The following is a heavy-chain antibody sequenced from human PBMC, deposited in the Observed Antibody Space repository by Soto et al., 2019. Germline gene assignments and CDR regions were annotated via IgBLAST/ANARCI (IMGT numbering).Heavy chain of an antibody. CDR3: TQNRGAGSYTHWSFAV. CDR1: GFMFSCCA. CDR2: IHGDGDYS. Sequence: EVQLLDSGGGLVQPGGSLRLSCAASGFMFSCCAMSWVRQAPGKGLEWVSTIHGDGDYSHYTDSVEGRFTISRDNSRTTLYLPMRSVRCDETAGYYSTQNRGAGSYTHWSFAVWGRGTVVTVSS. J-gene: IGHJ2*01. V-gene: IGHV3-23*01. D-gene: IGHD2-8*02.